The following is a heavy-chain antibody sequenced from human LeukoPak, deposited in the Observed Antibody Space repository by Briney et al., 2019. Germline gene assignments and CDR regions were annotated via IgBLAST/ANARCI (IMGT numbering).Heavy chain of an antibody. V-gene: IGHV4-4*07. J-gene: IGHJ6*02. D-gene: IGHD3-10*01. CDR2: TYTSGST. Sequence: PSETLSLTCTVSGGSISSYYWSWIRQPPGKGLEWMGRTYTSGSTNYNPSLKSRVTMSVDTSKNQFSLKLSSVTAADTAVYYCARDSATYYYGSGSYIAPNYYYYYGMDVWGQGTTVTVSS. CDR3: ARDSATYYYGSGSYIAPNYYYYYGMDV. CDR1: GGSISSYY.